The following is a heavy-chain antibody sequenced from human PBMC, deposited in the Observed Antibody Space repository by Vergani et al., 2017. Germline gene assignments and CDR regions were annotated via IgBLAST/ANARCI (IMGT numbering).Heavy chain of an antibody. CDR2: IIPIFGTA. CDR3: ARAKGGGYYEDYYYGMDV. V-gene: IGHV1-69*12. J-gene: IGHJ6*02. D-gene: IGHD1-26*01. Sequence: QVQLVQSGAEVKKPGSSVKVSCKASGGTFSSYAISWVRQAPGQGLEWMGGIIPIFGTANYAQKFQGRVTITADESTSTAYMELSSLRSEYTAVYYCARAKGGGYYEDYYYGMDVWGQGTTVTVSS. CDR1: GGTFSSYA.